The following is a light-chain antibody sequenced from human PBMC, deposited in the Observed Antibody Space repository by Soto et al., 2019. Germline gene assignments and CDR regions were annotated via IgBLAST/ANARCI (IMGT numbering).Light chain of an antibody. CDR2: EVS. V-gene: IGLV2-14*01. CDR1: SSDVGRYNY. CDR3: TSYRSGSTPVV. Sequence: QSVLTQPPSASGSPGQSITISCTGTSSDVGRYNYVSWYQHHPGKAPKLMIYEVSNRPSGVSNRFSGSKSGNTASLTISGLQAEDEADYYCTSYRSGSTPVVFGGGTKLTVL. J-gene: IGLJ2*01.